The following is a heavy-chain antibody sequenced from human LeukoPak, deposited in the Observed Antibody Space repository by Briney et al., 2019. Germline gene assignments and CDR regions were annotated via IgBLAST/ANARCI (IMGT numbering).Heavy chain of an antibody. V-gene: IGHV1-18*01. J-gene: IGHJ4*02. Sequence: GASVKVSCKASGYNFANYGMSWVRQAPGQGLEWMGWVSVYKGNTQYAQKFQDRVTMTTDTSTSTVHMELRGLESDDTAVYYCARDRSVNDHWGQGTLVTVSS. CDR2: VSVYKGNT. D-gene: IGHD3-3*01. CDR1: GYNFANYG. CDR3: ARDRSVNDH.